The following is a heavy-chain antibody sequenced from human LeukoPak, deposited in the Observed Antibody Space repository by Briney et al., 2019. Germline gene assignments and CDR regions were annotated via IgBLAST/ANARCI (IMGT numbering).Heavy chain of an antibody. V-gene: IGHV4-30-4*08. CDR2: IYYSVST. D-gene: IGHD4-17*01. CDR3: AREVTTVTIFNPNWFDP. CDR1: VGSISSGDYY. J-gene: IGHJ5*02. Sequence: PSQTLSLTCTVSVGSISSGDYYWRRSRQPPRKGPDWLGYIYYSVSTYYNPPLTRRVTISVATSKNQFSLKLSSVTASDTAVYYCAREVTTVTIFNPNWFDPCGQGSLFTVSS.